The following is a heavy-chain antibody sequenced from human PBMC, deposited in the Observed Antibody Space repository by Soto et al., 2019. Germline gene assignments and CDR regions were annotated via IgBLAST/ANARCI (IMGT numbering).Heavy chain of an antibody. D-gene: IGHD2-21*02. J-gene: IGHJ1*01. CDR2: IYWNDDK. CDR1: GFSLSTSGVG. Sequence: QITLKESGPTLVKPTQTLTLTCTFSGFSLSTSGVGVGWIRQPPGKALEWLALIYWNDDKRYSPSLKSRLTITKDTSKKQVVLTMTNMDPVDTATYYCAHTASVVTAEYFQHWGQGTLVTVSS. CDR3: AHTASVVTAEYFQH. V-gene: IGHV2-5*01.